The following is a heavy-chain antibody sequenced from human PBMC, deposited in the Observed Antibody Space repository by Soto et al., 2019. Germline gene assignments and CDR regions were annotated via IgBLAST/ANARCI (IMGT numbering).Heavy chain of an antibody. Sequence: GGSLRLSCVASGFTFSDYAVHWVRLAPSKGLEWVAMISYDGYNSYSADSVKGRFTIARDNSKNTLFLQMDSLRPDDTAIYYCARDGGFSYGFDYYFDYWGHGTLVTVSS. J-gene: IGHJ4*01. CDR1: GFTFSDYA. V-gene: IGHV3-30-3*01. CDR2: ISYDGYNS. D-gene: IGHD3-16*01. CDR3: ARDGGFSYGFDYYFDY.